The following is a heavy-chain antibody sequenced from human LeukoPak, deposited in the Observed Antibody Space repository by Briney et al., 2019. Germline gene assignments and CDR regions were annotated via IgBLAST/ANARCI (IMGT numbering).Heavy chain of an antibody. V-gene: IGHV3-23*01. Sequence: GGSLRLSYAASGFTFSSYAMSWVRQAPGKGLEWVSAISGSGGSTYYADSVKGRFTISRDNSKNTLYLQMNSLRAEDTAVYYCAKDIRETSWAYYYYGMDVWGQGTTVTVSS. D-gene: IGHD2-2*01. J-gene: IGHJ6*02. CDR1: GFTFSSYA. CDR3: AKDIRETSWAYYYYGMDV. CDR2: ISGSGGST.